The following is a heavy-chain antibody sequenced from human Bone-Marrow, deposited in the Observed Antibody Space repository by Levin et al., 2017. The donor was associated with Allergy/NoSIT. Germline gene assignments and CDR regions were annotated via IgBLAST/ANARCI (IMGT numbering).Heavy chain of an antibody. CDR1: GYSLSSYW. CDR3: ARRRGVAAMRDAFDI. CDR2: IFPGDSDT. J-gene: IGHJ3*02. Sequence: ASVKVSCKGSGYSLSSYWIGWVRQMPGKGLEWMGMIFPGDSDTRYSPSFEGQVTISADSFISTAYLQWSSLKASDTAMYYCARRRGVAAMRDAFDIWGQGTMVTVSA. D-gene: IGHD2-15*01. V-gene: IGHV5-51*01.